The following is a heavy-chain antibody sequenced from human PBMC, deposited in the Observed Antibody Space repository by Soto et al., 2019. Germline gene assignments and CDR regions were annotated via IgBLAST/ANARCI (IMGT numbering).Heavy chain of an antibody. CDR1: GFTFSSYA. CDR2: ISGSGGST. J-gene: IGHJ4*02. V-gene: IGHV3-23*01. Sequence: GGSLRLSCAASGFTFSSYAMSWVRQAPGKGLEWVSAISGSGGSTYYADSVKGRFTISRDNSKNTLYLQMNSLRAEDTAVYYCAKDGSSPTTVTTFDYWGQGTLVTVSS. D-gene: IGHD4-17*01. CDR3: AKDGSSPTTVTTFDY.